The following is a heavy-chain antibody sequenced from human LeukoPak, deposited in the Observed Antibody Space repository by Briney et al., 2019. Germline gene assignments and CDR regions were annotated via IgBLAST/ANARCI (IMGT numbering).Heavy chain of an antibody. V-gene: IGHV4-59*01. J-gene: IGHJ6*03. D-gene: IGHD3-22*01. CDR2: IYYSGST. Sequence: KPSETLSLTCTVSGGSISSYYWSWIRQPPGKGLEWIGYIYYSGSTNYNPSLKSRVTISVDTSKNQFSLKLSSVTAADTAVYYCARYYYDSSGYYGYYYYYMDVWGKGTTVTVSS. CDR3: ARYYYDSSGYYGYYYYYMDV. CDR1: GGSISSYY.